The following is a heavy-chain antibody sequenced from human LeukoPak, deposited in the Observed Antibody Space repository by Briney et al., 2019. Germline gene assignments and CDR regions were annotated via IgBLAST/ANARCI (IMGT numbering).Heavy chain of an antibody. CDR2: INPNSGGT. CDR1: GYAFTGYY. D-gene: IGHD3-22*01. J-gene: IGHJ4*02. CDR3: AREASSGYYGVFDY. Sequence: GASVKVSCKASGYAFTGYYMHWVRQAPGQGLEWMGWINPNSGGTNYAQKFQGRVTMTRDTSISTAYMELRSLRSDDTAVYYCAREASSGYYGVFDYWGQGTLVTVSS. V-gene: IGHV1-2*02.